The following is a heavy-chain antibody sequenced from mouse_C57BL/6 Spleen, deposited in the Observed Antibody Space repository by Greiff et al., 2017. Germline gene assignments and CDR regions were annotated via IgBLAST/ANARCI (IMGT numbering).Heavy chain of an antibody. CDR2: ISSGSRTI. Sequence: DVKLVESGGGLVKPGGSLKLSCAASGFTFSDYGMHWVRPAPEKGLEWVAYISSGSRTIYYADTVKGRVTISRDKAKNTLFLQMTSLRSEDTAMYYCASVGYARYVDVWGTGTTVTVSS. J-gene: IGHJ1*03. CDR1: GFTFSDYG. CDR3: ASVGYARYVDV. V-gene: IGHV5-17*01. D-gene: IGHD2-2*01.